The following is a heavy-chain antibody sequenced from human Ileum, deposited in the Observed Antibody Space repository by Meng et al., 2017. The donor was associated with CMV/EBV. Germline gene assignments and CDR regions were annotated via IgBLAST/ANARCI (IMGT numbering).Heavy chain of an antibody. CDR2: IYFTGSA. J-gene: IGHJ4*02. V-gene: IGHV4-59*01. CDR1: GDSITNYY. Sequence: GSLRLSCTVSGDSITNYYCLWIRQTPGKGMEWIGFIYFTGSANYNPSLESRVTMSIDTPKNQFSLSLTSLTAADTAVYYCATVPGYDPGPTHWGQGTLVTVSS. D-gene: IGHD5-12*01. CDR3: ATVPGYDPGPTH.